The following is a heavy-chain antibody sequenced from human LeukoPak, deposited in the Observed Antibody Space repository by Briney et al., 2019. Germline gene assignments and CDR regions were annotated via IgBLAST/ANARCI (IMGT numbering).Heavy chain of an antibody. Sequence: GGSLRLSCAASGFTFSSYAMSWVRQVPGKGLEWVSAISGSGGSTYYADSVKGRFTISRDNSKNTLYLQMNSLRAEDTAVYYCALYYDSSGYHPQPFDYWGQGTLVTVSS. J-gene: IGHJ4*02. V-gene: IGHV3-23*01. CDR2: ISGSGGST. CDR1: GFTFSSYA. CDR3: ALYYDSSGYHPQPFDY. D-gene: IGHD3-22*01.